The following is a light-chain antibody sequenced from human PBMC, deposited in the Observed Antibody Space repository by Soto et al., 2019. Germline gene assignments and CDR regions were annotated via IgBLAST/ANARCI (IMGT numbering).Light chain of an antibody. CDR3: QQYYSYRT. CDR1: QSISSW. V-gene: IGKV1-5*01. J-gene: IGKJ1*01. CDR2: DAS. Sequence: DIQMTQSPSTLSASVGDRVTITCRASQSISSWLAWYQQKPGKAPKLLIYDASSLESGVPSRFSGRGSGTEFTLTISSLQPADFATYYCQQYYSYRTFGQGTKVEIK.